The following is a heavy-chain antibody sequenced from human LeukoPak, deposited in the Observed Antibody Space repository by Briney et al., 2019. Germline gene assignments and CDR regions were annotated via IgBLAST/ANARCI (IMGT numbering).Heavy chain of an antibody. CDR3: TRHTDYGDYVRYFDL. Sequence: GGSLRLSCAASGFTFSGSAMQWVRQASGKGLEWVGRIRSKANSYATAYAASVKGRFTISRDDSKNTAYLQMNSLKTEDTAVYYCTRHTDYGDYVRYFDLWGRGTLVTVSS. CDR2: IRSKANSYAT. CDR1: GFTFSGSA. J-gene: IGHJ2*01. V-gene: IGHV3-73*01. D-gene: IGHD4-17*01.